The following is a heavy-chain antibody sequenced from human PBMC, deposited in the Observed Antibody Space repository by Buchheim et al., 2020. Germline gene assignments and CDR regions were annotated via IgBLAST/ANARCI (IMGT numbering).Heavy chain of an antibody. D-gene: IGHD3-9*01. V-gene: IGHV4-61*02. J-gene: IGHJ4*02. CDR1: GGSISSGSYY. CDR3: ARDATDYDILTGYWFGYFDY. CDR2: IYTSGST. Sequence: QVQLQESGPGLVKPSQTLSLTCTVSGGSISSGSYYWSWIRQPAGKGLEWIGRIYTSGSTNYNPSLKSRVTISVDTSKNQFSLKLSSVTAADTAVYYCARDATDYDILTGYWFGYFDYWGQGTL.